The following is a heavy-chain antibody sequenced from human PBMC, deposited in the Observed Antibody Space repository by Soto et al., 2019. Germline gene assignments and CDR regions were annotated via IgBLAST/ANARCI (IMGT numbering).Heavy chain of an antibody. Sequence: QEQLVESGGGVVQPGRSLRLSCAASGFTFSAYAMNWVRQAPGKGLEWVALISYDGNNRYYADSVKGRFTISRDNSKNTLYLQMNSLRGEDTAVYYWARDGNTYYYDRQDYWGQGSLVTVSS. CDR1: GFTFSAYA. CDR2: ISYDGNNR. J-gene: IGHJ4*02. CDR3: ARDGNTYYYDRQDY. V-gene: IGHV3-30-3*01. D-gene: IGHD3-22*01.